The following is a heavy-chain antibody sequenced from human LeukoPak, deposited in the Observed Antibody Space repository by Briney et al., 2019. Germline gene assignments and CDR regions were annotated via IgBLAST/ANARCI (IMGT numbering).Heavy chain of an antibody. CDR1: GFTFSIYA. J-gene: IGHJ4*02. V-gene: IGHV3-23*01. D-gene: IGHD3-22*01. Sequence: GSLRLSCAASGFTFSIYAMSWVRQAPGKGLHWVSSITSRGESTWYVDSVKGRFTITRDNSENTLYLQMHSLRAEDTAVYYCARDRPNYYGSDGHYYRRDGDYWGRGTLVSVSS. CDR3: ARDRPNYYGSDGHYYRRDGDY. CDR2: ITSRGEST.